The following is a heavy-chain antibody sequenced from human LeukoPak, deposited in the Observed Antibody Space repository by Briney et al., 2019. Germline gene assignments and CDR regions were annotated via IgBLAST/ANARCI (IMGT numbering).Heavy chain of an antibody. CDR1: GFTFSSYG. D-gene: IGHD3-22*01. V-gene: IGHV3-30*18. CDR2: ISYDGSNK. Sequence: GRSLRLSCAASGFTFSSYGMHWARQAPGKGLEWVAVISYDGSNKYYADSVKGRFTISRDNSKNTLYLQMNSLRAEDTAVYYCAKDGGYDSSGYYISGYFQHWGQGTLVTVSS. J-gene: IGHJ1*01. CDR3: AKDGGYDSSGYYISGYFQH.